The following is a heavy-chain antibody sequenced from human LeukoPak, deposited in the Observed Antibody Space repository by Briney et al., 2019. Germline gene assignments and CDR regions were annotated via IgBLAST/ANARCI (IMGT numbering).Heavy chain of an antibody. CDR3: ARLVTTHYLDY. CDR1: GFTFRSYS. Sequence: GGSLRLSCAASGFTFRSYSMNWVRQAPGKGLEWVSSISSSSSYIYYADSVKGRSTISRDNDKNSLYLQMNSLRAEDTAVYYCARLVTTHYLDYWGQGTLVTVSS. CDR2: ISSSSSYI. J-gene: IGHJ4*02. V-gene: IGHV3-21*01. D-gene: IGHD4-17*01.